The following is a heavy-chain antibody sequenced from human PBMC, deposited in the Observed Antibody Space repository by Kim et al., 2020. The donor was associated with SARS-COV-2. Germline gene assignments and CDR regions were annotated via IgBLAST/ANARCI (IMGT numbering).Heavy chain of an antibody. CDR2: ISGRGSYT. CDR3: AKHLGDDSNYWFDP. V-gene: IGHV3-23*01. Sequence: GGSLRLSCAASGFTFSGYAMSWVRQTPGKGLEWVSSISGRGSYTYYADSVKGRFTISRDNSKNTLYVQMHSLRTEDTAVYYCAKHLGDDSNYWFDPWGQGTLVTVSS. CDR1: GFTFSGYA. J-gene: IGHJ5*02. D-gene: IGHD3-16*01.